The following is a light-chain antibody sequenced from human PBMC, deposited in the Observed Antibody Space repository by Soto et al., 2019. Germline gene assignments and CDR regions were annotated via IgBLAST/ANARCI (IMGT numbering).Light chain of an antibody. V-gene: IGLV4-69*01. J-gene: IGLJ2*01. CDR3: QTWGTDIV. CDR2: LNSDGSH. CDR1: SGHTTYA. Sequence: QLVLTQSPSASASLGASVKLTCTLSSGHTTYAIAWYQQQPKKGPRYLIKLNSDGSHTKGDGIPDRFSGSSSGAERYLSISSLQSEDEADYYCQTWGTDIVFGGGTKLTVL.